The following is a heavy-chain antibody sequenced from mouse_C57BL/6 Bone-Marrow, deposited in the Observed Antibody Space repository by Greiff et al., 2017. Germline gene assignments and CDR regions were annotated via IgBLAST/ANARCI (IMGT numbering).Heavy chain of an antibody. CDR3: ARGGYDGTEFDY. Sequence: VQLQQPGAELVMPGASVKLSCKASGYTFTSYWMHWVKQRPGQGLEWIGEIDPSDSYTNYNQKFKGKSTLTVAKSSSTAYMQLSSLTSEDSAVYYCARGGYDGTEFDYWGQGTTLTVSS. J-gene: IGHJ2*01. CDR2: IDPSDSYT. D-gene: IGHD2-2*01. CDR1: GYTFTSYW. V-gene: IGHV1-69*01.